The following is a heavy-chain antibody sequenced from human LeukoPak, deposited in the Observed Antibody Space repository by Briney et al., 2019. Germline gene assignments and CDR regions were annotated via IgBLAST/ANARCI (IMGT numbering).Heavy chain of an antibody. CDR3: ATYGDYAKVFDY. J-gene: IGHJ4*02. CDR2: IYYSGST. V-gene: IGHV4-4*02. Sequence: SETLSLTCAVSGGSISSSNWWSWVRQPPGKGLEWIGSIYYSGSTYYNPSLKSRVTISVDTSKNQFSLKLSSVTAADTAVYYCATYGDYAKVFDYWGQGTLVTVSS. D-gene: IGHD4-17*01. CDR1: GGSISSSNW.